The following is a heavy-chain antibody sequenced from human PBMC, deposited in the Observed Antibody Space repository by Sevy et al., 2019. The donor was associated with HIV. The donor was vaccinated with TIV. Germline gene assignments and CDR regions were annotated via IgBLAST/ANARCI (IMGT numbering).Heavy chain of an antibody. V-gene: IGHV3-30*04. J-gene: IGHJ4*03. CDR1: GFTLSHYA. Sequence: GGSLRLSCAASGFTLSHYAMHWVRQAPGKGLEWVAIISYDGTGEYFAISVKGRFTISRDNSKNTVSLQMNSLRAEDTAVYYCARGGRFENSGYYNGYFDSWGQGTLVTVSS. CDR2: ISYDGTGE. CDR3: ARGGRFENSGYYNGYFDS. D-gene: IGHD3-3*01.